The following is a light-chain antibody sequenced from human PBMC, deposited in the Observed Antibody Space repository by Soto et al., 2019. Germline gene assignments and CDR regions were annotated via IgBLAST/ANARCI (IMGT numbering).Light chain of an antibody. CDR2: EVS. Sequence: QSVLTQPASVSGSPGQSITISCTGTSSDVSGYNYVSWYQQHPGKAPKLMIYEVSNRPSGVSNRFSGSKSGNTASLTISGLQAEDEADYYCSSYTSSSTYGFGTGTKVTVL. J-gene: IGLJ1*01. CDR3: SSYTSSSTYG. CDR1: SSDVSGYNY. V-gene: IGLV2-14*01.